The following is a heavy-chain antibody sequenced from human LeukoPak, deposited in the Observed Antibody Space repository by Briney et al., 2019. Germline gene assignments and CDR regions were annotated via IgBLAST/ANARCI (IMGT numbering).Heavy chain of an antibody. Sequence: SETLSLTCTVSGYSISSAYFWGWIRQPPGKGLEWIGSINHSGTTYYNPSLKSRVTISVDTSKNQFSLKLSSVTAADTAVYYCARSYSSGWYDYYMDVWGKGTTVTVSS. CDR3: ARSYSSGWYDYYMDV. J-gene: IGHJ6*03. D-gene: IGHD6-19*01. CDR1: GYSISSAYF. CDR2: INHSGTT. V-gene: IGHV4-38-2*02.